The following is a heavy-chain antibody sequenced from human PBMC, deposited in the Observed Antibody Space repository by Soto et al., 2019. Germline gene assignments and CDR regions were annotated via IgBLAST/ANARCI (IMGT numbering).Heavy chain of an antibody. J-gene: IGHJ6*02. CDR2: IYYSGST. D-gene: IGHD4-4*01. CDR3: TTAISNYFNDYYYYYGMDV. CDR1: GGSISSYY. V-gene: IGHV4-59*01. Sequence: SETLSLTCTVSGGSISSYYWSWIRQPPGKGLEWIGYIYYSGSTNYNPSLKSRVTISVDTSKNQFSLKLSSVTAADTAVYYCTTAISNYFNDYYYYYGMDVWGQGTTVTVSS.